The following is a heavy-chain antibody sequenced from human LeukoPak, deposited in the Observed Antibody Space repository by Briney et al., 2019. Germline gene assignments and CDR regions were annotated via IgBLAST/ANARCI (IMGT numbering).Heavy chain of an antibody. J-gene: IGHJ4*02. CDR2: IYYSGST. D-gene: IGHD6-19*01. V-gene: IGHV4-59*12. CDR3: ARPGIAVAPYFDY. CDR1: GGSISSYY. Sequence: SSETLSLTCTVSGGSISSYYWSWIRQPPGKGLEWIGYIYYSGSTNYNPSLKSRVTISVDTSKNQFSLKLSSVTAADTAVYYCARPGIAVAPYFDYWGQGTLVTVSS.